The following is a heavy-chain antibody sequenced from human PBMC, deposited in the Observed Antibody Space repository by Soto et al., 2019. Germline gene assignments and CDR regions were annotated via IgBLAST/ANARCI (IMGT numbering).Heavy chain of an antibody. V-gene: IGHV4-34*01. Sequence: PWETPSLTSAVYGGCFSGYYWSWIRQPPGKGLEWIGEINHSGSTNYNPSLKSRVTISVDTSKNQSSLKLSSVTAADTAVYYCARGGTLLYGDYAPHYYYYGMDVWGQGTTVT. J-gene: IGHJ6*02. CDR2: INHSGST. CDR1: GGCFSGYY. D-gene: IGHD4-17*01. CDR3: ARGGTLLYGDYAPHYYYYGMDV.